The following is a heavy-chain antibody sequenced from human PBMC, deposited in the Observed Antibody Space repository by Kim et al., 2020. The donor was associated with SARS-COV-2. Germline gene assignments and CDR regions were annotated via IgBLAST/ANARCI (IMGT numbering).Heavy chain of an antibody. V-gene: IGHV3-7*01. CDR3: AREGGWFGELLPFDY. J-gene: IGHJ4*02. CDR1: GFTFSSYW. D-gene: IGHD3-10*01. CDR2: IKQDGSEK. Sequence: GGSLRLSCAASGFTFSSYWMSWVRQAPGKGLEWVANIKQDGSEKYYVDSVKGRFTIYRDNAKNSLYLQMNSLRAEDTAVYYCAREGGWFGELLPFDYWGQGTLVTVSS.